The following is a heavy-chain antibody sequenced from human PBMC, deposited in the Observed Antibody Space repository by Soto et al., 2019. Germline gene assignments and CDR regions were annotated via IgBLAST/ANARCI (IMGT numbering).Heavy chain of an antibody. J-gene: IGHJ5*01. V-gene: IGHV1-69*02. Sequence: QVQLVQSGAEVKEPGSSVKVSCKASGGTFNSDTINWVRQAPGQGLEWMGRINSTLGISNYAQKFQGRIAITADKSTNSGYMELSSLRSEDTAVSYCARGPVRGMGGDSWGQGTLVTVSS. CDR3: ARGPVRGMGGDS. CDR2: INSTLGIS. D-gene: IGHD3-16*01. CDR1: GGTFNSDT.